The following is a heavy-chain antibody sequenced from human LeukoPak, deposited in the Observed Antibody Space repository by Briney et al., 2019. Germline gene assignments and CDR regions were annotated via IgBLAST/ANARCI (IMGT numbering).Heavy chain of an antibody. CDR2: IIPILGIA. J-gene: IGHJ4*02. Sequence: SVKVSCKASGGTFSSYAISWVRQAPGQGLEWMGRIIPILGIANYAQKFQGRVTITADKSTSTAYMELSSLRSEDTAVYYCARGVGAVAGTRVQEANWGQGTLVTVSS. V-gene: IGHV1-69*04. D-gene: IGHD6-19*01. CDR1: GGTFSSYA. CDR3: ARGVGAVAGTRVQEAN.